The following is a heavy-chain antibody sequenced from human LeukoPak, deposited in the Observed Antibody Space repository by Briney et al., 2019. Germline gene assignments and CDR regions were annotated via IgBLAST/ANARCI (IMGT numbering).Heavy chain of an antibody. J-gene: IGHJ4*02. CDR2: ISSSGGST. CDR1: GFTFSTYG. Sequence: PGGSLRLSCAASGFTFSTYGMSWVRQAPGKGLEWVSAISSSGGSTYYADSVKGRFTISRDSSKNTPYLLMSSLRAEDTAVYYCAKGVYGYADYALLDYWGQGTLVTVSS. CDR3: AKGVYGYADYALLDY. V-gene: IGHV3-23*01. D-gene: IGHD2-2*01.